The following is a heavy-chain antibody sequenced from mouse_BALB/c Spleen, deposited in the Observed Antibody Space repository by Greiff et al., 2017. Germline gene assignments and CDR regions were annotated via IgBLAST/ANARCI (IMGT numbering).Heavy chain of an antibody. J-gene: IGHJ3*01. CDR1: GYSFTGYY. Sequence: EVKLQESGPELVKPGASVKISCKASGYSFTGYYMHWVKQSHVKSLEWIGRINPYNGATSYNQNFKDKASLTVDKSSSTAYMELHSLTSEDSAVYYCAIYYDYEGWFAYWGQGTLVTVSA. D-gene: IGHD2-4*01. CDR3: AIYYDYEGWFAY. V-gene: IGHV1-31*01. CDR2: INPYNGAT.